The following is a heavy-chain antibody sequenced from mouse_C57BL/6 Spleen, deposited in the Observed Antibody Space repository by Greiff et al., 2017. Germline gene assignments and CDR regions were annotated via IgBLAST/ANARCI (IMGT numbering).Heavy chain of an antibody. CDR3: ARGTEHFDV. Sequence: QVQLQQPGAELVKPGASVKMSCKASGYTFTSYWITWVKQRPGQGLEWIGDIYPGSGSTNYNEKFKSKATLTGDTSSSTAYMQLSSLTSEDSAVYYCARGTEHFDVWGTGTTVTVSS. CDR2: IYPGSGST. D-gene: IGHD3-3*01. V-gene: IGHV1-55*01. CDR1: GYTFTSYW. J-gene: IGHJ1*03.